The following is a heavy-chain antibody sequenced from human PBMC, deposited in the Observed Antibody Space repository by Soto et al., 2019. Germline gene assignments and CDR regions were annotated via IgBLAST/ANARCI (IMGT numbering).Heavy chain of an antibody. Sequence: QVQLVQSGAEVKKPGASVKVSCKTSGYPFTSYGINGVRQAPGQGPEWMGWISAYNGKTSYTQKFQGRVTMTTDTSTSTAYRELRSLRSDDTAVYYCARDRLIAVTGLLHYWGQGTLVTVSS. D-gene: IGHD6-19*01. V-gene: IGHV1-18*01. J-gene: IGHJ4*02. CDR3: ARDRLIAVTGLLHY. CDR1: GYPFTSYG. CDR2: ISAYNGKT.